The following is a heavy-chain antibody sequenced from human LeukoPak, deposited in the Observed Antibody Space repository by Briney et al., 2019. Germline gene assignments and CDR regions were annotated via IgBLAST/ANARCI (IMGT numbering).Heavy chain of an antibody. V-gene: IGHV3-21*01. CDR1: GFTFSSYS. CDR2: ISSSSSYI. J-gene: IGHJ4*02. D-gene: IGHD2-2*01. Sequence: GGSLRLSCAASGFTFSSYSMNWVRQAPGKGLEWVSSISSSSSYIYYADSVKGRFTISRDNAKNSLYLQMNSLRAEDTAVCYCARATGYCSSTSCYADYWGQGTLVTVSS. CDR3: ARATGYCSSTSCYADY.